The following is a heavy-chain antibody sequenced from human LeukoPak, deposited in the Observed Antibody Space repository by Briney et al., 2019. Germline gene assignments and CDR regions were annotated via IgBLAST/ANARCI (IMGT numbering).Heavy chain of an antibody. J-gene: IGHJ6*03. Sequence: SGTLSLTCSVSGGSMSGYYWSWIRQPPGQGLEWIGFIYYRGDTKYNPSLKSRVTILVDTSKNQFSLKLSSVTAADTAVYYCARAGSSSWPHYYYYMDVWGKGTTVTISS. D-gene: IGHD6-13*01. CDR2: IYYRGDT. CDR3: ARAGSSSWPHYYYYMDV. CDR1: GGSMSGYY. V-gene: IGHV4-59*01.